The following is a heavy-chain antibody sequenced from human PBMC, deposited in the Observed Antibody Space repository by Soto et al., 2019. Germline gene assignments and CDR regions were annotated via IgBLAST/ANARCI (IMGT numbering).Heavy chain of an antibody. D-gene: IGHD2-15*01. CDR3: ARGPAPGGGGSWFDP. V-gene: IGHV1-46*01. CDR2: INPSGGST. J-gene: IGHJ5*02. Sequence: QVQLVQSGAEVKKPGASVKVSCKASGYTFTSYYMHWVRQAPGQGLEWMGIINPSGGSTSYAQKFQGRVPMTRDTSTSPVYIELSSLRSEDTAVYFCARGPAPGGGGSWFDPWGQGTLVTVSS. CDR1: GYTFTSYY.